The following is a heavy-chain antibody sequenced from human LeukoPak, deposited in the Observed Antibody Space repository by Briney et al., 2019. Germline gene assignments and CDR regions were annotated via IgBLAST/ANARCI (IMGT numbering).Heavy chain of an antibody. CDR1: GFTFSSYW. Sequence: GGSLRLSCAASGFTFSSYWMHWVRQAPGKGLVWVSRISSDGSSTSYADSVKGRFTISRDNAKNTLYLQMNSLRAEDTAVYYCARYRDYGDCFDYWGQGTLVTASS. CDR3: ARYRDYGDCFDY. J-gene: IGHJ4*02. D-gene: IGHD4-17*01. CDR2: ISSDGSST. V-gene: IGHV3-74*01.